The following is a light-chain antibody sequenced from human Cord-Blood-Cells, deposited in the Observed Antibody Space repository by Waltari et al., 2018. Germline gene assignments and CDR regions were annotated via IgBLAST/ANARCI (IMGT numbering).Light chain of an antibody. CDR1: QSVSSSY. CDR3: QQYGSSPT. CDR2: GAS. V-gene: IGKV3-20*01. J-gene: IGKJ1*01. Sequence: ELVLTQSPGTLSLSPAERATLSCRASQSVSSSYLAWYQQKPGPAPRLLIYGASSRATGIPDRFSGSGSGTDFTLTISRLEPEDFAVYYCQQYGSSPTFGQGTKVEIK.